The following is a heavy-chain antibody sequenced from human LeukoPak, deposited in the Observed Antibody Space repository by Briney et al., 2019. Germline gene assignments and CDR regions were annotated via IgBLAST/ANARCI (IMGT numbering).Heavy chain of an antibody. V-gene: IGHV4-4*07. CDR1: GGSISSYF. CDR2: IYTSGST. D-gene: IGHD2-2*01. J-gene: IGHJ4*02. Sequence: KSSETLSLTCTVSGGSISSYFWTWIRQPAGMGLEWIGRIYTSGSTNYKPSLKSRVTMSVDTSKNQFSLKLSSVTAADTAVYFCARGSTRYDYWGQGTLVTVSS. CDR3: ARGSTRYDY.